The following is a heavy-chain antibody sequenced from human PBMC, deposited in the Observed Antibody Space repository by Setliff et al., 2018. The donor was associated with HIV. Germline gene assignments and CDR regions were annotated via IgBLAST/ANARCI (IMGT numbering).Heavy chain of an antibody. V-gene: IGHV4-59*01. CDR1: GGSISSYY. J-gene: IGHJ4*02. D-gene: IGHD2-15*01. CDR3: ARVSNCSGGSCYFYFDY. CDR2: IYYSGST. Sequence: SETLSLTCTVSGGSISSYYWSWIRQPPGKVLEWIGYIYYSGSTNYNPSLKSRVTISVDASKNQFSLKLSSVTAADTAVYYCARVSNCSGGSCYFYFDYWGQGTLVTVSS.